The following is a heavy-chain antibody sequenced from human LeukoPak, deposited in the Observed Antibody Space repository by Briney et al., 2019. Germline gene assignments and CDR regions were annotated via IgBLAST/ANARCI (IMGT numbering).Heavy chain of an antibody. CDR2: IIPIFGTA. CDR3: ARGVGYSGSYLGSLNWFDP. CDR1: GGTFSSYA. J-gene: IGHJ5*02. V-gene: IGHV1-69*05. Sequence: SVKASCKASGGTFSSYAISWVRQAPGQGLEWMGRIIPIFGTANYAQKFQGRVTITTDESTSTAYMELSSLRSEDTAVYYCARGVGYSGSYLGSLNWFDPWGQGTLVTVSS. D-gene: IGHD1-26*01.